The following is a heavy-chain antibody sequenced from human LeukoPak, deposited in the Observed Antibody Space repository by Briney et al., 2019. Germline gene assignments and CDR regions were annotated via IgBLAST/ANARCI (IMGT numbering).Heavy chain of an antibody. CDR2: IYHTGST. D-gene: IGHD6-19*01. CDR1: GFTFSRYS. CDR3: ARLGLTVTGTYYYYYMDV. J-gene: IGHJ6*03. V-gene: IGHV4-34*01. Sequence: GSLRLSCAASGFTFSRYSMNWVRQAPGKGLEWIGEIYHTGSTNYNPSLKSRVTISVDTPKNQFSLNLSSVTAADTAVYYCARLGLTVTGTYYYYYMDVWGKGTTVTISS.